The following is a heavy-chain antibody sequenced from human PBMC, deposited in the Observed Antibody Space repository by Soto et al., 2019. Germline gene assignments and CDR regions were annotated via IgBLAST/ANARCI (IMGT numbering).Heavy chain of an antibody. D-gene: IGHD3-10*01. Sequence: QLVESGGGLVQPGGSLRLSCAASGFIFSNAAMHWVRQPPGEGLEYVSSITRDGDKTQYADSVRARFTISRDNSKNRLYLQMDSLGFEDTAVYFCAIGSEGWFGEFWHWGQGTLVTVSS. V-gene: IGHV3-64*07. CDR2: ITRDGDKT. J-gene: IGHJ4*02. CDR1: GFIFSNAA. CDR3: AIGSEGWFGEFWH.